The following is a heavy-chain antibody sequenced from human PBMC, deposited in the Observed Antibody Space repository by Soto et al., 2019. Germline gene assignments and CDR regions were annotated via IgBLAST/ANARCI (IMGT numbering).Heavy chain of an antibody. CDR3: AKDFDIVVVPAAAPSYYYYGMDV. J-gene: IGHJ6*02. CDR1: GFTFSSYG. Sequence: GGSLRLSCAASGFTFSSYGMHWVRQAPGKGLERVAVISYDGSNKYYADSVKGRFTISRDNSKNTLYLQMNSLRAEDTSVYYCAKDFDIVVVPAAAPSYYYYGMDVWGQGTTVTVSS. V-gene: IGHV3-30*18. D-gene: IGHD2-2*01. CDR2: ISYDGSNK.